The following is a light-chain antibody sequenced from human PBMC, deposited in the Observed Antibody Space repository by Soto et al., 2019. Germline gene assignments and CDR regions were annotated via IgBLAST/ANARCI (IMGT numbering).Light chain of an antibody. J-gene: IGKJ2*01. CDR3: QQYGTSPPGA. CDR1: QTITSTY. V-gene: IGKV3-20*01. Sequence: EIVLTQSPGTLSLSPGDRATLSCRASQTITSTYLAWYQQKPGQAPRLLIFGASNRVSGIPHTFSGSGSGTDFTLTINRLEPEDYAVYYCQQYGTSPPGAFGQGTKLKIK. CDR2: GAS.